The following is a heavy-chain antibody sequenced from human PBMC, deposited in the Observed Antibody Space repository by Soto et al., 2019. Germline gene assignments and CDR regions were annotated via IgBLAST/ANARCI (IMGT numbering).Heavy chain of an antibody. CDR2: IDNKGST. V-gene: IGHV4-39*01. D-gene: IGHD3-16*01. J-gene: IGHJ3*02. CDR1: GDSIRSSSYY. Sequence: QLQLQESGPGLVKPSETLSLTCSVSGDSIRSSSYYWGWIRQSPGKGLEWIGTIDNKGSTYYKSSLQTRVNISADMSKNQFSLRVTSVTAADTGVFYCATLGRLDFDIWGQGKAVTVSS. CDR3: ATLGRLDFDI.